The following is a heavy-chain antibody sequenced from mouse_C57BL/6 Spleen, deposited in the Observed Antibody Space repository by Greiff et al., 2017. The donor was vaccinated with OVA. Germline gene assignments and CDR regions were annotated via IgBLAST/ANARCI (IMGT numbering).Heavy chain of an antibody. CDR3: TTHHSYGSSPFAY. CDR1: GFNIKDYY. V-gene: IGHV14-1*01. CDR2: IDPEDGDT. D-gene: IGHD1-1*01. Sequence: VQLQQSGAELVRPGASVKLSCTASGFNIKDYYMHWVKQRPEQGLEWIGRIDPEDGDTEYAPKFQGKATMTADTSSNTAYLQLSSLTSEDTAVYSCTTHHSYGSSPFAYWGQGTLVTVSA. J-gene: IGHJ3*01.